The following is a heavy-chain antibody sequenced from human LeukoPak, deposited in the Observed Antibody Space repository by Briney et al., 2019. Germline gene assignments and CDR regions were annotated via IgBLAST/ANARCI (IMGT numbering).Heavy chain of an antibody. D-gene: IGHD2-8*01. CDR1: GFTFSSYW. V-gene: IGHV3-74*01. CDR3: ARVRGGDTKDFDY. CDR2: INNDGSST. Sequence: GGSLRLSCAVSGFTFSSYWMHWVRQVPGKGLVWVAHINNDGSSTSYADPVKGRFTISRDNAKNTLYLQMNSLRDEDTAVYYCARVRGGDTKDFDYWGQGTLVTVSS. J-gene: IGHJ4*02.